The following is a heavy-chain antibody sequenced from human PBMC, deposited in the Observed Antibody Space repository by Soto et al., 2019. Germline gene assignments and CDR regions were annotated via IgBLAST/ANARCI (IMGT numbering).Heavy chain of an antibody. CDR1: GSTFSDYY. V-gene: IGHV3-11*01. CDR2: ISRSGNTI. Sequence: VQLVESGGGLVQTSGSLRIACVASGSTFSDYYMSWVRQAPGKGLEWVSYISRSGNTIYYADSVKGRFPISWDNAKNSVYLQMNSLRAEDTALYFCAKMSSENYYDPVFSWGQGTLVTVSS. CDR3: AKMSSENYYDPVFS. J-gene: IGHJ4*02. D-gene: IGHD3-22*01.